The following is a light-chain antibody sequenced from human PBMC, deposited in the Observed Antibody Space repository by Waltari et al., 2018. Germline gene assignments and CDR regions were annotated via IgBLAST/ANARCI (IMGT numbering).Light chain of an antibody. V-gene: IGKV3-15*01. J-gene: IGKJ4*01. CDR2: GAS. CDR3: QQYNNWPPNT. Sequence: EIVMTQSPATLSVSPGERATLSCRASQIVSGNLAWYQQKPGQAPRLLIYGASTRATGIPARFSGSGSGTEFTLTISSLQSEDFAVYYCQQYNNWPPNTFGGGTKVEIK. CDR1: QIVSGN.